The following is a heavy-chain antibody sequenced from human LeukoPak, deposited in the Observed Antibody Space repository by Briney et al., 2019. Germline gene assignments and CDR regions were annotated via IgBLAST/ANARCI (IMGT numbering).Heavy chain of an antibody. CDR1: GFTFTNYW. J-gene: IGHJ4*02. CDR3: ARVASNYDFDR. CDR2: IKPDGSEK. Sequence: GGSLRLSCAASGFTFTNYWMSWVREAPGKGLEWVANIKPDGSEKEYGDSVKGRFTISRGNAKNSLYLQMNSLRAEDTALYYCARVASNYDFDRWGQGTLVTVSS. V-gene: IGHV3-7*03. D-gene: IGHD4-11*01.